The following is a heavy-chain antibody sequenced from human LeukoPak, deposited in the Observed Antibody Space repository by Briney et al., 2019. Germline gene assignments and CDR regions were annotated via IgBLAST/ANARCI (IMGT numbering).Heavy chain of an antibody. CDR3: AKGYSSSWYGRNSDY. Sequence: SQTLSLTCAVSGGSISSGGYSWSWIRQPPGKGLEWIGCIYHSGSTYYNPSLKSRVTISVDTSKNQFSLKLSSVTAADTAVYYCAKGYSSSWYGRNSDYWGQGTLVTVSS. V-gene: IGHV4-30-2*01. CDR2: IYHSGST. D-gene: IGHD6-13*01. CDR1: GGSISSGGYS. J-gene: IGHJ4*02.